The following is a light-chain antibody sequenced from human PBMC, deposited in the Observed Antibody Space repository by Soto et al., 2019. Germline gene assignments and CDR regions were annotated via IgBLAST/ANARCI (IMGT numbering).Light chain of an antibody. CDR2: GTS. J-gene: IGKJ1*01. V-gene: IGKV1-39*01. Sequence: DIQMTQSPSSLSASVGDRVTITCRASESIASFLNWYQQKPGKAPDLLIYGTSNLQSGVPSRFSGSGSGTDFTLTISSLQPEDFVAYYCQQTYTPPWTFGQGTKVDI. CDR1: ESIASF. CDR3: QQTYTPPWT.